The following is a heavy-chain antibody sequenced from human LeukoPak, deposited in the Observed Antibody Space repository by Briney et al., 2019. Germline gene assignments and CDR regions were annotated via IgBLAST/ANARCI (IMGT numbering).Heavy chain of an antibody. Sequence: GGSLRLSCGASGFTFSNYGLSWVRQAPGRGPEWVSGISGGAVSTNYADSVKGRFTISRDNSKNTPYLEMNSLGSEDTAVYYCAKDGPHVVGAAWYFDSWGQGTLVTVSS. V-gene: IGHV3-23*01. D-gene: IGHD1-26*01. J-gene: IGHJ4*02. CDR1: GFTFSNYG. CDR3: AKDGPHVVGAAWYFDS. CDR2: ISGGAVST.